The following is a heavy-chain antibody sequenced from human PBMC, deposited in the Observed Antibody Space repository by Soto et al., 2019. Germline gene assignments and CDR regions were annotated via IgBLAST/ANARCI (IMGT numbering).Heavy chain of an antibody. Sequence: PGXSLKISCKTSGYRFSRYWMXXVRQMPGKGLEWMGVIYPDDSDTRYSPSFLGQVTISADESSNTATLQWSSLRASDSAMYYCASRAVYCNAFTCSWSWGKGTXVTVSS. CDR3: ASRAVYCNAFTCSWS. D-gene: IGHD2-15*01. V-gene: IGHV5-51*01. CDR2: IYPDDSDT. CDR1: GYRFSRYW. J-gene: IGHJ5*02.